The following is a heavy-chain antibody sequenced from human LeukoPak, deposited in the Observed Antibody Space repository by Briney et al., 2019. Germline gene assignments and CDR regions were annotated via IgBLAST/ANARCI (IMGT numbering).Heavy chain of an antibody. V-gene: IGHV1-46*01. J-gene: IGHJ4*02. CDR2: INPSGGTT. D-gene: IGHD6-19*01. Sequence: ASVKVSCKASGYTFASYYLHWVRQAPGQGLEWMGIINPSGGTTTYAQKFQGRVTMTRDTSISTAYMELSRLRSDDTAVYYCASGLFSSGWYSVGGWYADYWGQGTLVTVSS. CDR3: ASGLFSSGWYSVGGWYADY. CDR1: GYTFASYY.